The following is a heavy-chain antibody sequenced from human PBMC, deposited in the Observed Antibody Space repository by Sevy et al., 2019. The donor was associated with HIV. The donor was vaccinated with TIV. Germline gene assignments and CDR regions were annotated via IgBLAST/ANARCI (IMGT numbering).Heavy chain of an antibody. Sequence: GGSLRLSCAASGFTFSSSWMAWVRQAPGKGLEFVATVKHDGSEKYYVDSVKGRLTISRDNANNSLYPQMNSLRAEDTAVYYCARDPGWGAIDYWGQGILVTVSS. CDR2: VKHDGSEK. D-gene: IGHD3-16*01. V-gene: IGHV3-7*01. J-gene: IGHJ4*02. CDR1: GFTFSSSW. CDR3: ARDPGWGAIDY.